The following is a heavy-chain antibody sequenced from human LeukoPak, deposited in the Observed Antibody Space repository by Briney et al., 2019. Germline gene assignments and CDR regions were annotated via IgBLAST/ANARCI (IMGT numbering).Heavy chain of an antibody. J-gene: IGHJ5*02. CDR1: GGSMSTYY. CDR3: ARGFGDWGLSWFDP. CDR2: IYYSGST. V-gene: IGHV4-39*07. D-gene: IGHD3-10*01. Sequence: QPSETLSLTCTVSGGSMSTYYWSWIRQPPGKRLEWIGSIYYSGSTYYDPSLKSRVTISVDTSKNQFSLKLTSVTAADTAVYYCARGFGDWGLSWFDPWGQGTLVTVSS.